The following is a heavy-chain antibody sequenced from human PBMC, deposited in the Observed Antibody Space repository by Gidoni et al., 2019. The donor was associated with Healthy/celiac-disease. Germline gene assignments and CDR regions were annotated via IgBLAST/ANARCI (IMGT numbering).Heavy chain of an antibody. CDR3: AKVSHDFWSGYNDY. J-gene: IGHJ4*02. D-gene: IGHD3-3*01. CDR1: GFTYSSYA. V-gene: IGHV3-23*01. CDR2: ISGSGGST. Sequence: EVKLLEAGGGLVQPGGSLRLSGAASGFTYSSYAMSWVRQDPGKGLEWVSAISGSGGSTYYADSVKGRFTISRDNSKNTLYLQMNSLRAEDTAVYYCAKVSHDFWSGYNDYWGQGTLVTVSS.